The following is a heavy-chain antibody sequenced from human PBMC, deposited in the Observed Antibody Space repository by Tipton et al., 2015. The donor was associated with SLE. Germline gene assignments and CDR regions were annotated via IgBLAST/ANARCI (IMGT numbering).Heavy chain of an antibody. D-gene: IGHD6-13*01. CDR1: GGSISSHY. Sequence: TLSLTCTVSGGSISSHYWSWIRQPPGKGLEWIGYIHYSGSTYYNPSLKSRVTISVDTSKNQFSLKLSSVTAADTAVYYCARAREGSSWYTPFDYWGQGTLVTVSS. J-gene: IGHJ4*02. CDR3: ARAREGSSWYTPFDY. V-gene: IGHV4-59*11. CDR2: IHYSGST.